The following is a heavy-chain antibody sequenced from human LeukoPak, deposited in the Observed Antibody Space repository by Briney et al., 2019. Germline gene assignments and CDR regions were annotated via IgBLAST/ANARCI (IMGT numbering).Heavy chain of an antibody. J-gene: IGHJ4*02. CDR2: IYNSGST. V-gene: IGHV4-4*07. CDR3: ARGRRFYYGSGSYYGDFDY. CDR1: GGSISSYY. D-gene: IGHD3-10*01. Sequence: SETLSLTCTVSGGSISSYYGSWIRQPAGKGLEWIGRIYNSGSTNYNPSLKRRVTMSVDTSKNHFSLKISSVTAADTAVYYCARGRRFYYGSGSYYGDFDYWGQGTLVTVSS.